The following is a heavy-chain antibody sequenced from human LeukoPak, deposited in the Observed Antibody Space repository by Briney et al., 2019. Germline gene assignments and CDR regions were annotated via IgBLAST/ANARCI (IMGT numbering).Heavy chain of an antibody. CDR2: VYYSGIT. V-gene: IGHV4-39*01. CDR3: ARQAISGYDPPPFDS. Sequence: SETLSLTCTVCGVSIRSSTYYWGWIRQPPGKGLDWIGNVYYSGITYYNPSLKSRVTISVDTSKNQISLKLNSVTAADTAVYYCARQAISGYDPPPFDSWGQGTLVTVSS. D-gene: IGHD5-12*01. CDR1: GVSIRSSTYY. J-gene: IGHJ4*02.